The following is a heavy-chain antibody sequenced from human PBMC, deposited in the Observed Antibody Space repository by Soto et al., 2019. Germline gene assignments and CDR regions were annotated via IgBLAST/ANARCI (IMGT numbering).Heavy chain of an antibody. Sequence: HPGGSLRLSCAASGFTFSSYAMSWVRQAPGKGLEWVSAISGSGGSTYYADSVKGRFTISRDNSKNTLYLQMNSLRAEDTAGYYCAKVIAAAGTGYWFDPWGQGTLVTVSS. CDR3: AKVIAAAGTGYWFDP. J-gene: IGHJ5*02. V-gene: IGHV3-23*01. CDR2: ISGSGGST. D-gene: IGHD6-13*01. CDR1: GFTFSSYA.